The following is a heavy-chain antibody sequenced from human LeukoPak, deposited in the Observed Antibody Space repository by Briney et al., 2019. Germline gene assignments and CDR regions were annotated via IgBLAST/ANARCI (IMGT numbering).Heavy chain of an antibody. J-gene: IGHJ4*02. D-gene: IGHD6-19*01. CDR1: GFTFSSNY. CDR2: IYTGGTT. V-gene: IGHV3-66*01. CDR3: ARAARYSSGWSYYFDY. Sequence: PGGSLRLSCAASGFTFSSNYMTWVRRAPGKGLEWVSVIYTGGTTYYADSVKGRFTISRDDSKNTLDLQMNSLRDEDTAVYYCARAARYSSGWSYYFDYWGQGALVTVSS.